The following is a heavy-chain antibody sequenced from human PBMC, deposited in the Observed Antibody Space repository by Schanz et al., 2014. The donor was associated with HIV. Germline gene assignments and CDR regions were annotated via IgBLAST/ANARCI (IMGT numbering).Heavy chain of an antibody. J-gene: IGHJ6*02. D-gene: IGHD1-26*01. CDR2: IYHTGGA. CDR3: ARGPSGGLTPSRGMDV. Sequence: QLQLQESGSGLVKPSQTLSLTCAVSGGSLSSGGSYSWSWVRKPPGKGLEWIGHIYHTGGASYTPSLKSRVTMSVDKSKSQFSLKLTSVTAADTAVYYCARGPSGGLTPSRGMDVWGQGTTVTVSS. CDR1: GGSLSSGGSYS. V-gene: IGHV4-30-2*01.